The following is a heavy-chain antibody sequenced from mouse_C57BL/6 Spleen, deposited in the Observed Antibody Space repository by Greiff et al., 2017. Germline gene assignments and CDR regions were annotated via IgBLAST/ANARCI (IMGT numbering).Heavy chain of an antibody. V-gene: IGHV5-4*03. CDR1: GFTFSSYA. CDR2: ISDGGSYT. CDR3: ARPRPYAMDY. Sequence: EVMLVESGGGLVKPGGSLKLSCAASGFTFSSYAMSWVRQTPEKRLEWVATISDGGSYTYYPDNVKGRFTISRDNAKNNLYLQMSHLKSEDTAMYYCARPRPYAMDYWGQGTSVTVSS. J-gene: IGHJ4*01.